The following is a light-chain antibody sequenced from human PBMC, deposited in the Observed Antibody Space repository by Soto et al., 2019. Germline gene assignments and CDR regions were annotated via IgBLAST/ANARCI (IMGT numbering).Light chain of an antibody. J-gene: IGKJ4*01. CDR1: QSVSSSY. CDR2: DAS. Sequence: EIELTQSPGTLSLSPGERATLSCRASQSVSSSYLAWYQQKPGQAPRLLIYDASSRATGIPDRFSGSGSGTDFTLTIIRLQPEDFAVYYCQQYASSPLTFGGGTKVDIK. CDR3: QQYASSPLT. V-gene: IGKV3-20*01.